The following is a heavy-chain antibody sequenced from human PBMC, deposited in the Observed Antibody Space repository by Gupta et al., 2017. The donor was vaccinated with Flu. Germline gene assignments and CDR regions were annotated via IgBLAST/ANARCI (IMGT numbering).Heavy chain of an antibody. J-gene: IGHJ5*02. CDR2: ISGSGGSG. D-gene: IGHD3-22*01. Sequence: APGKGLEWVSSISGSGGSGHYADSVKGRSTISRDSSKNTVYLQINSLRAEDTAVYYCARSGLRGSSGYYENWFDPWGQGTLVSVSS. CDR3: ARSGLRGSSGYYENWFDP. V-gene: IGHV3-23*01.